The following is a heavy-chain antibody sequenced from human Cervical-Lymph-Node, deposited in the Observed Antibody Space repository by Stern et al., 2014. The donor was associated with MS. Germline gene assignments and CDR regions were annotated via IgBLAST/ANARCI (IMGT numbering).Heavy chain of an antibody. J-gene: IGHJ4*02. CDR3: ARGGGLVGYFDY. D-gene: IGHD1-26*01. CDR2: ITPCFVTT. Sequence: VQLVESGAAVKKPGSSVQVSCKASGDTFSSYAINWVRQVPGQGLEWMVSITPCFVTTNYALQVQGRVTITADKSTNTAYMELMTLRSEYTALYYCARGGGLVGYFDYWGQGTLVSVSS. CDR1: GDTFSSYA. V-gene: IGHV1-69*06.